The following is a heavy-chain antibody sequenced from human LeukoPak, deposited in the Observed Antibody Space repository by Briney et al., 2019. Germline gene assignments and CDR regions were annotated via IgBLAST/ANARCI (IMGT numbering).Heavy chain of an antibody. CDR1: GFTFSSYA. J-gene: IGHJ6*02. CDR3: AKTSQGHPPYYCSMDV. Sequence: GRSLRLSCAASGFTFSSYAMIWVRQAPGKGLEWVSAIGGSGTSTFYADSVKGRFTISRDNSKNTLYLQMNSLRAEDTAVYYCAKTSQGHPPYYCSMDVWGQGTTVTVSS. V-gene: IGHV3-23*01. CDR2: IGGSGTST.